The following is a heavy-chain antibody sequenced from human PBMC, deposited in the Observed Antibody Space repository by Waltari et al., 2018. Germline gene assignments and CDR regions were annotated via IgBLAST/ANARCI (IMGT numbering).Heavy chain of an antibody. V-gene: IGHV3-23*04. CDR2: ISCSGCST. CDR1: GFTFSPYA. CDR3: AKAWGAVAGSSAFDI. J-gene: IGHJ3*02. Sequence: EVQMVESGGALVQPGGSLRPSCAASGFTFSPYAMSWVRSAPGKGVEWVSAISCSGCSTYYADSVKGRFTISRDNSKNTLYLQMNSLRAEDTAVYFCAKAWGAVAGSSAFDIWGQGTMVTVSS. D-gene: IGHD6-19*01.